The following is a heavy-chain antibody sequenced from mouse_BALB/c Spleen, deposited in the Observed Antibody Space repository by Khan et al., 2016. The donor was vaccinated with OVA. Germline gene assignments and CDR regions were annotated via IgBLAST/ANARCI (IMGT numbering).Heavy chain of an antibody. Sequence: EVELVESGGDLVKPGGSLNLSCEASGFTFSSYGMSWLRQTPDKRLEWVATISNGGSSTYFPDSVKGRLTISRDNAKNTLYLQMSSLKSEDTAMYYCARQRFNTPTAWFAYWGQGTLVTVFA. J-gene: IGHJ3*01. D-gene: IGHD1-1*01. CDR2: ISNGGSST. V-gene: IGHV5-6*01. CDR3: ARQRFNTPTAWFAY. CDR1: GFTFSSYG.